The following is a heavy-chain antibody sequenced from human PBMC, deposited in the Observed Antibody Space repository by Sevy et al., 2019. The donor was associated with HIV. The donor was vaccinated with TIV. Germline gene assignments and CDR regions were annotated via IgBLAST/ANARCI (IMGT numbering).Heavy chain of an antibody. CDR1: GFTFSSYW. CDR2: VNSDGSST. Sequence: GGSLRLSCAASGFTFSSYWMHWVRQAPGKGLVWVSHVNSDGSSTSYADSVKGRFTISRDNAKNTPYLQMNSLRAEDTAVYYCARGAAAGTFDYWGQGTLVTVFS. CDR3: ARGAAAGTFDY. V-gene: IGHV3-74*01. J-gene: IGHJ4*02. D-gene: IGHD6-13*01.